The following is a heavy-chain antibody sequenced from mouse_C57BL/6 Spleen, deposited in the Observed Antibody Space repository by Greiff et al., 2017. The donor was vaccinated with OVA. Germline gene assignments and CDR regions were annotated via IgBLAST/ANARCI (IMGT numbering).Heavy chain of an antibody. CDR1: GFTFSDYG. J-gene: IGHJ1*03. CDR3: ARRDYGNYVYWYFDV. V-gene: IGHV5-17*01. Sequence: EVQRVESGGGLVKPGGSLKLSCAASGFTFSDYGMHWVRQAPEKGLEWVAYISSGSSTIYYADTVKGRFTISRDNAKNTLFLQMTSLRSEDTAMYYCARRDYGNYVYWYFDVWGTGTTVTVSS. CDR2: ISSGSSTI. D-gene: IGHD2-1*01.